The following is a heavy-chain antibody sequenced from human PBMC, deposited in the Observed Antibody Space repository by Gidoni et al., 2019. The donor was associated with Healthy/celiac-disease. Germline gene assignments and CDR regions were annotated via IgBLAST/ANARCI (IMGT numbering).Heavy chain of an antibody. J-gene: IGHJ5*02. CDR1: GGSFSGYY. V-gene: IGHV4-34*01. Sequence: QVQLQQWGAGLLKPSETLSLTCAVSGGSFSGYYWSWIRQPPGKGLEWIGEINHRGSTNYNPSLKSRVTISVDTSKNQFSLKLSSVTAADTAVYYGARAYSVLRYFDWLKRGDNRFDPWGQGTLVTVSS. D-gene: IGHD3-9*01. CDR3: ARAYSVLRYFDWLKRGDNRFDP. CDR2: INHRGST.